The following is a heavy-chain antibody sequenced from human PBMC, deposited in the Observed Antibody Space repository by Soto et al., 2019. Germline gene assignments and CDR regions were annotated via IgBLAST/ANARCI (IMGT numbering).Heavy chain of an antibody. CDR3: GENYGHYAFLSGYSTFAY. CDR1: GFTFSSFA. CDR2: VSRSGDNT. J-gene: IGHJ4*02. D-gene: IGHD3-3*01. Sequence: EVQLLESGGGLVQPGGSLRLSCAASGFTFSSFAMSWVRQAPGEGLEWVSAVSRSGDNTYYADSVKGRFAISRDNTKKSLYPQKISLRAEDEAVNYCGENYGHYAFLSGYSTFAYWGQGTLVTVSS. V-gene: IGHV3-23*01.